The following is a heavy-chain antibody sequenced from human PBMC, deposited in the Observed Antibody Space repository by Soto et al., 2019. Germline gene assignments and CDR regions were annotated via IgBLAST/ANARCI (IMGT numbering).Heavy chain of an antibody. CDR3: AKRQWLTNYFDY. J-gene: IGHJ4*02. CDR2: ISGSGGST. D-gene: IGHD6-19*01. Sequence: LRLSCAASGFTFSSYAMSWVRQAPGKGLEWVSAISGSGGSTYYADSVKGRFTISRDNSKNTLYLQMNSLRAEDTAVYYCAKRQWLTNYFDYWGQGTRVTVSS. CDR1: GFTFSSYA. V-gene: IGHV3-23*01.